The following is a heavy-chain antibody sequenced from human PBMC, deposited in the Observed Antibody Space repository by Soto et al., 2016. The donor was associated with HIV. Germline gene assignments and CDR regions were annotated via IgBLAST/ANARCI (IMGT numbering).Heavy chain of an antibody. J-gene: IGHJ4*03. CDR3: ARELRDDSSGYYTYYFDY. D-gene: IGHD3-22*01. CDR1: GFTFSSYS. CDR2: ISSSSSTI. Sequence: EVQLVESGGGLVQPGGSLRLSCAASGFTFSSYSMNWVRQAPGKGLEWVSYISSSSSTIYYADSVKGRFTISRDNAKNSLYLQMNSLRAEDTAVYYCARELRDDSSGYYTYYFDYVGPGTLVTVSS. V-gene: IGHV3-48*04.